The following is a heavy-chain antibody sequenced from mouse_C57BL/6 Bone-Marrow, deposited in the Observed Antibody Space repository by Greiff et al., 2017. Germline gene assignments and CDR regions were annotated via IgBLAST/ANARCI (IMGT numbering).Heavy chain of an antibody. CDR1: GFTFTDYY. CDR3: ASSCGGWYFDV. Sequence: VQLQQSGAELVKPGASVKLSCTASGFTFTDYYMHWVKQRTEQGLEWIGRIDPEDGETKYAPKFQGKATITADTSSNTAYLQLSSLTSEDTAVYYCASSCGGWYFDVWGTGTTVTVSS. V-gene: IGHV14-2*01. J-gene: IGHJ1*03. CDR2: IDPEDGET.